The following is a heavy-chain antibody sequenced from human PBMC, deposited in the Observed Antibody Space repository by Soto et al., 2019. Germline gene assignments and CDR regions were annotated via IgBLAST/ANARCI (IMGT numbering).Heavy chain of an antibody. CDR1: GYSFTDYH. CDR3: ARGDSTDCSNGVCSFFYNHDMDV. J-gene: IGHJ6*02. CDR2: INPKSGGT. D-gene: IGHD2-8*01. V-gene: IGHV1-2*04. Sequence: ASVKVSCKASGYSFTDYHIHWVRQAPGQGLEWLGRINPKSGGTSTAQKFQGWVAMTTDTSISTASMKLTRLTSDYTAIYYCARGDSTDCSNGVCSFFYNHDMDVWGQGTTVTVSS.